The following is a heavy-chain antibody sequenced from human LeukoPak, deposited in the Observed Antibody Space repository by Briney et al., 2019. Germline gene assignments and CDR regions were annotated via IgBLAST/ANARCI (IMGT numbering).Heavy chain of an antibody. J-gene: IGHJ5*02. Sequence: SETLSLTCTVSGGSISSYYWSWIRQPPGKGLEWIGYIYYSGSTYYNPSLKSRVTISVDTSKNQFSLKLSSVTAADTAVYYCARHVGDFWSGYRYNWFDPWGQGTLVTVSS. D-gene: IGHD3-3*01. CDR2: IYYSGST. V-gene: IGHV4-59*08. CDR3: ARHVGDFWSGYRYNWFDP. CDR1: GGSISSYY.